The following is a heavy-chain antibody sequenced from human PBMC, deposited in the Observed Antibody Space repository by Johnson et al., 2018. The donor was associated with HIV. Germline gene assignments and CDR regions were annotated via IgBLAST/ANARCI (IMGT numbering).Heavy chain of an antibody. Sequence: VQLVESGGGLVNPGGSLRLSCAASGFSFSDYYMSWIRQAPGKGLEWVSYITRRGNTVYYADSVKGRFTISSHNAQHSLSLQMNILTAEDTAVYYCARAPEVRGIDAFDIWGQGTMVTVS. J-gene: IGHJ3*02. CDR2: ITRRGNTV. D-gene: IGHD3-10*01. CDR3: ARAPEVRGIDAFDI. CDR1: GFSFSDYY. V-gene: IGHV3-11*04.